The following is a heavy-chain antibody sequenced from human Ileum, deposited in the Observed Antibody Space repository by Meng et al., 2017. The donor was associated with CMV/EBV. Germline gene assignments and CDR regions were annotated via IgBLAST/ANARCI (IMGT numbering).Heavy chain of an antibody. CDR1: EFTFMNYW. CDR2: INEDGSEK. D-gene: IGHD6-6*01. CDR3: AKDRWELYRSSSMDY. V-gene: IGHV3-7*01. Sequence: GGSLRLSCAASEFTFMNYWMTWVRQAPGKGLEWVAKINEDGSEKYYADSVQGRFTISRDNSKNTLYLQMNSLRAEDTAVYYWAKDRWELYRSSSMDYWGQGTLVTVSS. J-gene: IGHJ4*02.